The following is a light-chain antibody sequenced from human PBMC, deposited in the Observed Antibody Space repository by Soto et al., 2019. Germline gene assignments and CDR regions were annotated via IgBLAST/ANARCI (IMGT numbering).Light chain of an antibody. V-gene: IGKV1-27*01. J-gene: IGKJ4*01. CDR2: GAS. Sequence: DIQMTQSPSSLSASVGDRVTITCRASQGISNYLAWYQQKPGKVPKLLIYGASTLQSGVPSRFSGSGSGTDFTLTISGLQPEDVSTYYCPKYTSAPPLFGGGTRVEIK. CDR1: QGISNY. CDR3: PKYTSAPPL.